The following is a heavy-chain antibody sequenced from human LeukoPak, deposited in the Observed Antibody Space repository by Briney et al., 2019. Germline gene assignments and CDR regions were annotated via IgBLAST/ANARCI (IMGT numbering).Heavy chain of an antibody. J-gene: IGHJ4*02. CDR2: IYYSGST. Sequence: PSETLSLTCTVSGVSISSSSYYWGWIRQPPGKGLEWIGSIYYSGSTYYNPSLKSRVTISVDTSKNQFSLKLSSVTAADTAVYYCARFNYYDSSGYCYYFDYWGQGTLVTVSS. D-gene: IGHD3-22*01. V-gene: IGHV4-39*07. CDR3: ARFNYYDSSGYCYYFDY. CDR1: GVSISSSSYY.